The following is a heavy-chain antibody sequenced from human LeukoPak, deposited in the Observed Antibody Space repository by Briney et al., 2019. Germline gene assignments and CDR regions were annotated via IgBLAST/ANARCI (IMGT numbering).Heavy chain of an antibody. D-gene: IGHD5-12*01. J-gene: IGHJ6*03. CDR1: GFTFSSYP. V-gene: IGHV3-30*04. CDR2: ISSDGNDK. CDR3: ARVPEPTISPLYYYYMDV. Sequence: AGGSLRLSCAASGFTFSSYPIHWVRQAPGKGLEWVAVISSDGNDKSYADSVRGRFTISRDNSKNTLYLQMNSLRVEDTAVYHCARVPEPTISPLYYYYMDVWGKGTTVTVSS.